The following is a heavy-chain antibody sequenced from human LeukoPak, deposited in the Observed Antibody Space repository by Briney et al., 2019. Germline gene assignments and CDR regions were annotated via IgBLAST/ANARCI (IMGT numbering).Heavy chain of an antibody. CDR3: ARQRNDVGGFYIDY. CDR2: IHNSGAT. CDR1: GGPIGSYY. J-gene: IGHJ4*02. Sequence: KPSETLSLTCTVSGGPIGSYYWSWIRQSPGKGLDWIGYIHNSGATSYNPSLKSRVTISVDSSKNQFSLKLGSVTASDTAVYYCARQRNDVGGFYIDYWGQGTLVTISS. V-gene: IGHV4-59*08. D-gene: IGHD4-23*01.